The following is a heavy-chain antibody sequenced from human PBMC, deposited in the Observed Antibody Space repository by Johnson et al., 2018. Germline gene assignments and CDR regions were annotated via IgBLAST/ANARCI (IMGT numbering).Heavy chain of an antibody. CDR3: SSHPWGSSGWYVGGLAY. V-gene: IGHV3-49*03. CDR1: GFTFGDYA. D-gene: IGHD6-19*01. Sequence: VQLQESGGGLVQPGRSLRLSCTGSGFTFGDYAMSWFRQAPGKGLEWVGFIRSKAYGGTTEYAASVKGRFTISRDDSKSIAYLQMNSLKTEDTAVYYCSSHPWGSSGWYVGGLAYWGQGTLVTVSS. CDR2: IRSKAYGGTT. J-gene: IGHJ4*02.